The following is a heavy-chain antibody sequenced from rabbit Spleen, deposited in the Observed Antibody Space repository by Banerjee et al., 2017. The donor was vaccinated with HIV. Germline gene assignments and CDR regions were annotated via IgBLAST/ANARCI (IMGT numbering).Heavy chain of an antibody. CDR1: GFSLTNYD. J-gene: IGHJ3*01. Sequence: QSLEESGGRLVTPGTPLTLTCTVSGFSLTNYDMSWVRQAPGKGLEYIGIINIHGVSYYASWAKGRFTISKTSTTINLKISSPTSEDTATYFCARGEIRLDLWGQGTLVTVS. V-gene: IGHV1S69*01. CDR2: INIHGVS. CDR3: ARGEIRLDL.